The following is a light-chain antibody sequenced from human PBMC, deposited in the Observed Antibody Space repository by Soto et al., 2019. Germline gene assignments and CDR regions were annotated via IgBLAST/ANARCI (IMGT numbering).Light chain of an antibody. CDR3: AAWDDSLSGYV. Sequence: QSVLTQPPSASGTPGQRITISCSGSSANIGSNYVYWYKQLPGTAPKLLIYSNNQRPSGVPDRFSGSKSGTSASLAISGLRSEDEADYYCAAWDDSLSGYVFXTGTKVTVL. V-gene: IGLV1-47*02. J-gene: IGLJ1*01. CDR1: SANIGSNY. CDR2: SNN.